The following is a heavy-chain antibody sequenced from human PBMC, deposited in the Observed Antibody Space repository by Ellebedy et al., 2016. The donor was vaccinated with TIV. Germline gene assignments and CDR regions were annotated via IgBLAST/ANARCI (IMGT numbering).Heavy chain of an antibody. D-gene: IGHD1-26*01. Sequence: SLKISXAASGFTFSSYGMHWVRQATGKGLEWVSGISWNSGSIGYADSVKGRFTISRDNAKNSLYLQMNSLRAEDTALYYCAKALSWELQAGFDYWGQGTLVTVSS. CDR2: ISWNSGSI. V-gene: IGHV3-9*01. CDR1: GFTFSSYG. CDR3: AKALSWELQAGFDY. J-gene: IGHJ4*02.